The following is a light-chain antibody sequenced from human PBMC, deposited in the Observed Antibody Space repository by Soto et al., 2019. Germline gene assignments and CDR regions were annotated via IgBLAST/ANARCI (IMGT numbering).Light chain of an antibody. CDR1: QSISSY. J-gene: IGKJ1*01. CDR3: QQNYNPPWA. CDR2: AAS. Sequence: DVQMTQSPSSLSASVGDRVTITCRASQSISSYLIWYQQKPGKVPNLLIFAASNLQSGVPSRFSGSGSGTDFTLTISSLQPEDFATYYCQQNYNPPWAFGQGTKVEIK. V-gene: IGKV1-39*01.